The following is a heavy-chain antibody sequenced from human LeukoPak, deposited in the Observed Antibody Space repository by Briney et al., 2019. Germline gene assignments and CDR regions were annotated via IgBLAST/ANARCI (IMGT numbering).Heavy chain of an antibody. V-gene: IGHV4-59*01. Sequence: SETLSLTCTVPGGSISSYYWSWIRQPPGKGLEWIGYIYYSGNTNYNPPLKSRVTISMDTSKKQFSLNLNSVTAADAAVYYCARMDITSAGTVDYWGQGTLVTVSS. CDR3: ARMDITSAGTVDY. D-gene: IGHD6-13*01. J-gene: IGHJ4*02. CDR1: GGSISSYY. CDR2: IYYSGNT.